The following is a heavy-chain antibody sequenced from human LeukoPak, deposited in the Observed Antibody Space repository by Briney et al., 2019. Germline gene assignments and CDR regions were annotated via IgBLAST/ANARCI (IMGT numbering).Heavy chain of an antibody. CDR2: LNRDGSST. D-gene: IGHD5-24*01. CDR1: GFTFSSYW. Sequence: GGSLRLSCAASGFTFSSYWMHWVCQAPGKGLVWVARLNRDGSSTNYADSVKGRFTISRDNAKNTLHLQMNSLRVEDTAVYYCARDRDGYNSFDFWGQGTLVTVSS. CDR3: ARDRDGYNSFDF. V-gene: IGHV3-74*01. J-gene: IGHJ4*02.